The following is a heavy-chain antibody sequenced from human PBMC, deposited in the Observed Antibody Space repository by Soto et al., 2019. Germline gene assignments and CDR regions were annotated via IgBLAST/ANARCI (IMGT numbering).Heavy chain of an antibody. Sequence: ESGGGVVRPGGSLRLSCAASGFTFDDYGMSWVRQAPGKGLEWVSGINWNGGSTGYADSVKGRFTISRDNAKNSLYLQMNSLRAEDTALYHCARDFDFWSGYGGDLFDYWGQGTLVTVSS. CDR2: INWNGGST. V-gene: IGHV3-20*01. CDR3: ARDFDFWSGYGGDLFDY. D-gene: IGHD3-3*01. J-gene: IGHJ4*02. CDR1: GFTFDDYG.